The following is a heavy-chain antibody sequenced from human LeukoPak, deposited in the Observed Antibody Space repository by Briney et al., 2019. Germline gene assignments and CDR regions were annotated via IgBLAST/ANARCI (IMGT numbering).Heavy chain of an antibody. CDR1: GFSFSTYW. CDR3: ARDPESSSFDL. D-gene: IGHD6-13*01. J-gene: IGHJ4*02. Sequence: GGSLRLSCAASGFSFSTYWMSWVRQTPEKGLEFVANIDQGGSVRNYMDSLKGRCAISRDNAKKSLYLETNSLRADDTAVYYCARDPESSSFDLWGRGALVTVSS. V-gene: IGHV3-7*01. CDR2: IDQGGSVR.